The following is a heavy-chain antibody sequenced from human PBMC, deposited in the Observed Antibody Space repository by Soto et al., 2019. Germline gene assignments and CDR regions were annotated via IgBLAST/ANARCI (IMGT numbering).Heavy chain of an antibody. CDR3: ARGSGYSYGYDY. J-gene: IGHJ4*02. D-gene: IGHD5-18*01. V-gene: IGHV4-59*01. CDR1: GGSISSYY. Sequence: ETLSLTCTVSGGSISSYYWSWIRQPPGKGLEWIGYIYYSGSTNYNPSLKSRVTISVDTSKNQFSLKLSSVTAADTAVYYCARGSGYSYGYDYRGQGTLVTVSS. CDR2: IYYSGST.